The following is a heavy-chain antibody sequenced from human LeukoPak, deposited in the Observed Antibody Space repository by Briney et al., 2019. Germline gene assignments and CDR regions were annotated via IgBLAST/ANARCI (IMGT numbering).Heavy chain of an antibody. CDR2: ISAYNGNT. Sequence: ASVKVSCKASGYTFTSYGISWVRQAPGQGLEWMGWISAYNGNTNYAQKLQGRVTMTTDTSTSTAYMELSSLRSEDTAVYYCARTQIAARNYYYYGMDVWGQGTTVTVSS. CDR3: ARTQIAARNYYYYGMDV. CDR1: GYTFTSYG. J-gene: IGHJ6*02. V-gene: IGHV1-18*01. D-gene: IGHD6-6*01.